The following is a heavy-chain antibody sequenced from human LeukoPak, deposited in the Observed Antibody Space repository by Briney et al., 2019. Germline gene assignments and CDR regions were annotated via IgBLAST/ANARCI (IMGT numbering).Heavy chain of an antibody. J-gene: IGHJ3*02. CDR3: ARVTDSGSYAFLSFNI. Sequence: ASVKVSCKASGYTFVDYYIHWVRQAPGQGLEWMGLIKPNSGATKYAQNFQGRVTMTRDTSVSTAYMELSSLRSDDTAVYYCARVTDSGSYAFLSFNIWGQGTMVTVSS. CDR2: IKPNSGAT. V-gene: IGHV1-2*02. CDR1: GYTFVDYY. D-gene: IGHD1-26*01.